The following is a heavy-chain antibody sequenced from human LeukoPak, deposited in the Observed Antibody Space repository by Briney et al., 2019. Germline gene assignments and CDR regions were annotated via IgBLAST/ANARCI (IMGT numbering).Heavy chain of an antibody. V-gene: IGHV4-39*07. CDR3: ARFMSDYDSSGYYYDQAFDY. D-gene: IGHD3-22*01. Sequence: PSETLSLTCTVSGGSLSSSSYYWGWIRHPPGKGLEWIGSIYYSGSTYYNPSLKSRVTISVDTSKNQFSLKLSSVTAADTAVYYCARFMSDYDSSGYYYDQAFDYWGQGTLVTVSS. CDR2: IYYSGST. CDR1: GGSLSSSSYY. J-gene: IGHJ4*02.